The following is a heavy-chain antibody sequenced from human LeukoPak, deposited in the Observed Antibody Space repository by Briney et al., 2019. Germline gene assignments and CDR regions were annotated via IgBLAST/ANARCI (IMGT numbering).Heavy chain of an antibody. CDR3: ARGAFRISWPGIDY. Sequence: GGSLRLSCAASGFTVIDNLMIWVRQSPGRGLEWLSSGYSGGVTYYADSVKGRFTISRDHSNNSVSPQMTNLRVEDTAIYYCARGAFRISWPGIDYWGQGTLVTVSS. D-gene: IGHD1-26*01. J-gene: IGHJ4*02. V-gene: IGHV3-53*01. CDR2: GYSGGVT. CDR1: GFTVIDNL.